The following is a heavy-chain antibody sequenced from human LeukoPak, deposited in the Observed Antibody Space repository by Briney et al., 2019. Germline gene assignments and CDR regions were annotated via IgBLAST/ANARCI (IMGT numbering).Heavy chain of an antibody. J-gene: IGHJ4*02. CDR1: GFPFSTYA. CDR3: ATGGIPSCYSTSGY. V-gene: IGHV3-23*01. CDR2: ICGSDGSR. D-gene: IGHD2-2*01. Sequence: GGSLRLSCAASGFPFSTYAMSWVRQAPGKGLEWVSAICGSDGSRYYADSVKGRFTISRDNSKNTLYLQMNSLRGEDTAVYYCATGGIPSCYSTSGYWGQGTLVTVSS.